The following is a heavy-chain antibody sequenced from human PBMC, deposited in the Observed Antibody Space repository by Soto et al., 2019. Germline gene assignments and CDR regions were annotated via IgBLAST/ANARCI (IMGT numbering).Heavy chain of an antibody. Sequence: QVQLQESGPGLVKPSETLSLTCTVSGGSVSSGSYYWSWIRQPPGKGLEWIGYIYYSGSTNYNPSIKSRVTISVDTSKNQFSLKLSSVTAADTAVYYCARSPADYYDFDYWGQGTLVTVSS. CDR2: IYYSGST. CDR1: GGSVSSGSYY. CDR3: ARSPADYYDFDY. J-gene: IGHJ4*02. V-gene: IGHV4-61*01. D-gene: IGHD3-16*01.